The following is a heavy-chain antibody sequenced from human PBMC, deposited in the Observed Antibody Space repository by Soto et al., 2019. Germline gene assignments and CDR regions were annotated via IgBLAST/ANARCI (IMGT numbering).Heavy chain of an antibody. J-gene: IGHJ6*02. CDR2: RWIDGSNK. Sequence: GGPVRLSCAASGFTFSSSAMHWVRQAPGKGLERVVGRWIDGSNKYYADSVQGRFTISSDSSKNTLYLQMNILRPEDTAIYYCARDRGESELNMEVSSQGTTPTVSS. CDR3: ARDRGESELNMEV. CDR1: GFTFSSSA. V-gene: IGHV3-33*01. D-gene: IGHD1-26*01.